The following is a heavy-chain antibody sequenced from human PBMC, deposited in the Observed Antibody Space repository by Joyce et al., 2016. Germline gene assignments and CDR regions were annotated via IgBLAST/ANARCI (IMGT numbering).Heavy chain of an antibody. CDR3: AGDWGHFGSGQNFYGMDV. Sequence: QVHLQESGPGLVKPSETLSLTCTLSGGSITSGGYYWSWLRQVPVKGPGWIGYILNSGSNFFNTALKSRASISLDACRNQFSLRLTSVTAADTAVYYCAGDWGHFGSGQNFYGMDVWGQGTTVTVSS. D-gene: IGHD3-10*01. CDR1: GGSITSGGYY. CDR2: ILNSGSN. J-gene: IGHJ6*02. V-gene: IGHV4-31*03.